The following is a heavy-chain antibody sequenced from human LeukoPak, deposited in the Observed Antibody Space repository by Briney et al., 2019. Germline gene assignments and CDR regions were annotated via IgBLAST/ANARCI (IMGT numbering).Heavy chain of an antibody. D-gene: IGHD5-18*01. CDR1: GFTFGDHA. Sequence: GGSLRLSCRGYGFTFGDHAMSWGRQAPGKGLEWVGFIRSKAYRGTTEYAASVKGRFTISRDDSTSIAYLQMNSLRIEDTAVYYCARGPIQLWIHNAMDVWGQGTTVTVSS. J-gene: IGHJ6*02. CDR2: IRSKAYRGTT. CDR3: ARGPIQLWIHNAMDV. V-gene: IGHV3-49*04.